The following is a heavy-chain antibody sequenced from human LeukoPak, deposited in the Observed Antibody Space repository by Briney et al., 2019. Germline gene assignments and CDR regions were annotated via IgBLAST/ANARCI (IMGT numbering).Heavy chain of an antibody. CDR3: ARVDGGFWSGYYNQNWFDP. CDR2: IYYSGST. Sequence: PSETLSLTCAVSGYSISSGYYWSWIRQPPGKGLEWIGYIYYSGSTNYNPSLKSRVTISVDTSKNQFSLKLSSVTAADTPVCYCARVDGGFWSGYYNQNWFDPWGQGTLVTVSS. D-gene: IGHD3-3*01. CDR1: GYSISSGYY. J-gene: IGHJ5*02. V-gene: IGHV4-61*01.